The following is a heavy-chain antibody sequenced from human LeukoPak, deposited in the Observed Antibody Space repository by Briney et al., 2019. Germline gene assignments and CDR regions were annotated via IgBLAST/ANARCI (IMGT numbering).Heavy chain of an antibody. D-gene: IGHD3-3*01. V-gene: IGHV4-34*01. CDR2: INHSGRT. CDR3: ARGGVVITIFGVVTPTANWFDP. CDR1: GGSFSGYY. Sequence: SETLSLTCAVYGGSFSGYYWSWIRQPPGKGLEWIGEINHSGRTNYNPSLKSRVTISVDTSKNQFSLKLSSVTAADTAVYYCARGGVVITIFGVVTPTANWFDPWGQGTLVTVSS. J-gene: IGHJ5*02.